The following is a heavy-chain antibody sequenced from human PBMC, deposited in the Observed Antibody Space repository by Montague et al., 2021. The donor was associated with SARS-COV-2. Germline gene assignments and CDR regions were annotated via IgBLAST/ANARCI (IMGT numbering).Heavy chain of an antibody. J-gene: IGHJ3*02. D-gene: IGHD3-3*01. CDR1: GGSFSGYY. Sequence: SETLSLTCAVYGGSFSGYYWSWICQPPGKGLEWIGEINHRGSTNYYPSLKSRVIISVDTSKDQFSLKLSSVTAADTAVYYCARGTGPRSITLFGVIISGHVFDIWGQGTMVTVSS. CDR3: ARGTGPRSITLFGVIISGHVFDI. V-gene: IGHV4-34*01. CDR2: INHRGST.